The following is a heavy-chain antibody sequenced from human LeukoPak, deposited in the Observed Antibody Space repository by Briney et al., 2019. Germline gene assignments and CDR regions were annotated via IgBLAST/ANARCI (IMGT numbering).Heavy chain of an antibody. CDR1: GGSISSYY. CDR2: IYYSGTT. Sequence: PSETLSLTCTVSGGSISSYYWSWIRQPPGEGRGWIGYIYYSGTTNYNPSLKSRVTISVDTSKNQFSLKLSSVTAADTDVYYCARGVYIAAAQYGYWGQGTLVTVSS. V-gene: IGHV4-59*01. J-gene: IGHJ4*02. CDR3: ARGVYIAAAQYGY. D-gene: IGHD6-13*01.